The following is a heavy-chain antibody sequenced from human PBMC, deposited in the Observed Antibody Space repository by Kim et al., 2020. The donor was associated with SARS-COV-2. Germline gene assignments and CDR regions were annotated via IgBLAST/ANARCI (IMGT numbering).Heavy chain of an antibody. Sequence: MYYADSVKGRFTLSRDDAKQSLYLQMNSLRAEDTAIYYCARDGANSDYFDYWGQGTLVTVSS. CDR3: ARDGANSDYFDY. D-gene: IGHD1-7*01. J-gene: IGHJ4*02. V-gene: IGHV3-11*01. CDR2: M.